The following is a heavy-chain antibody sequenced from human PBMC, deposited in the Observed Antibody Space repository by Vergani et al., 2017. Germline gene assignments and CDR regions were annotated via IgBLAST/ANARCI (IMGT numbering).Heavy chain of an antibody. CDR3: ARGLLQCSSTSCYYY. CDR1: GFPSSSYW. Sequence: EVQLVESGGGLVQPGGSLRLSCAASGFPSSSYWLHWVRQAPGKGLVWVSRINSDGSSTSSADSVKGRFTLSRDNAKNTLYLQMNSLRAEDTAVYYCARGLLQCSSTSCYYYWGQGTLVTVSS. J-gene: IGHJ4*02. D-gene: IGHD2-2*01. V-gene: IGHV3-74*01. CDR2: INSDGSST.